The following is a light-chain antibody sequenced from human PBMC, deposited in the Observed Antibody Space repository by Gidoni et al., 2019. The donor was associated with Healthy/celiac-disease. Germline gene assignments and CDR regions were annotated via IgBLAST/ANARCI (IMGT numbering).Light chain of an antibody. CDR2: AAS. J-gene: IGKJ4*01. V-gene: IGKV1-33*01. CDR1: QDISNY. Sequence: DIQMTQSPSSLSASVGDRVTITCQASQDISNYLNWYQQKPGKAPQLLIYAASNLETGVPSRFSGSGSGTDFTFTISRVQPEDIATYYCQQCDNLPLTFGEGTKVEIK. CDR3: QQCDNLPLT.